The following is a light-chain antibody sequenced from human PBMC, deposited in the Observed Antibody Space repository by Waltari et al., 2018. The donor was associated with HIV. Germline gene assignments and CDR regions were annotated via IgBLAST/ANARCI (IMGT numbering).Light chain of an antibody. CDR3: HVWESSGDRYV. CDR2: DDT. J-gene: IGLJ1*01. CDR1: DIGSKS. V-gene: IGLV3-21*02. Sequence: SYVLTQPPSLSVAPGQTARVTCGGNDIGSKSVHWYQQKPGQAPVLVLYDDTDRPSGIPERCSGSNSGNTAALTITRVEAGDEADYYCHVWESSGDRYVFGTGTKVTVL.